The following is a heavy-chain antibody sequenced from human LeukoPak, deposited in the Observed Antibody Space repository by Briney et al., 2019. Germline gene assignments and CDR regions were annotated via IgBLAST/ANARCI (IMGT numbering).Heavy chain of an antibody. CDR2: IYYSGST. Sequence: PSETLSLTCTVSGASISRSDYFWGWIRQPPGKGLEWIGSIYYSGSTYYSPSLKGRVTISVDTSKNQFSLKLSSVTAADTAVYYCARANCGGDCFNNWFDPWGQGTLVTVSS. D-gene: IGHD2-21*02. V-gene: IGHV4-39*07. CDR1: GASISRSDYF. CDR3: ARANCGGDCFNNWFDP. J-gene: IGHJ5*02.